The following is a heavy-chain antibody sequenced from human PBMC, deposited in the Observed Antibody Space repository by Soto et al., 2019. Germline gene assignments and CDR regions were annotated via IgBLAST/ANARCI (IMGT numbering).Heavy chain of an antibody. J-gene: IGHJ4*02. CDR3: ASRDPGTSVDY. D-gene: IGHD1-7*01. CDR2: IYRTGST. Sequence: QVQLQESGPGLVKPSGTLSLTCAVSGGSFTSNNWWTWVRQPPGQGLEWIGEIYRTGSTNYNPSLKSRVTISLDKSANQFSLTVSSRTAADTAVYYCASRDPGTSVDYWGQGTLVTVSS. CDR1: GGSFTSNNW. V-gene: IGHV4-4*02.